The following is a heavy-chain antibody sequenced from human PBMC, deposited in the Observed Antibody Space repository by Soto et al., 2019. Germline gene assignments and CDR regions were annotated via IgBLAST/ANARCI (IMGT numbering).Heavy chain of an antibody. D-gene: IGHD1-26*01. Sequence: QLQLQESGPGLVKPSETLSLTCTVSGGSISSSNYYWGWIRQPPGKGLEWIGSIYYTGSTYYNPSLKSRVTISVDTSKSQFSLQVTSVTAADTAVYYCARYSGTYYFDFWGQGTPVTVSA. CDR1: GGSISSSNYY. J-gene: IGHJ4*02. CDR3: ARYSGTYYFDF. CDR2: IYYTGST. V-gene: IGHV4-39*01.